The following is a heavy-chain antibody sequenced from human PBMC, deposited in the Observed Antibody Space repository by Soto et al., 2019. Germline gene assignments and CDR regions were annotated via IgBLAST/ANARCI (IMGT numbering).Heavy chain of an antibody. CDR3: SGDPSGYDEGDWYHGVDV. J-gene: IGHJ6*02. Sequence: GGSLRLSCAASGFSVGSNYMSWVRPAQGEGLEWVAIIYINGSTDYADSVQGRFSVSRDIYKNTLFLQMNNLRAEDTAVYFCSGDPSGYDEGDWYHGVDVWGQGTTVTVSS. CDR2: IYINGST. CDR1: GFSVGSNY. V-gene: IGHV3-53*01. D-gene: IGHD5-12*01.